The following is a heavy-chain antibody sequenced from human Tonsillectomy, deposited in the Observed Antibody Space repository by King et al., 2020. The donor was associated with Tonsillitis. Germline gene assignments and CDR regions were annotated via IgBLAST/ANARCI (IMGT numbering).Heavy chain of an antibody. J-gene: IGHJ4*02. CDR3: AKDLLDYDSSGYFDY. CDR2: ISYDGSDK. D-gene: IGHD3-22*01. CDR1: GFTFSTYG. V-gene: IGHV3-30*18. Sequence: VQLVESGGGVVLPGRSLRLSCEASGFTFSTYGMHWVRQAPGKGLEWVAVISYDGSDKYYADSVKGRFTISRDNSRNKLYLQMSSLTAEDTADYYCAKDLLDYDSSGYFDYWGQGTLVAVSS.